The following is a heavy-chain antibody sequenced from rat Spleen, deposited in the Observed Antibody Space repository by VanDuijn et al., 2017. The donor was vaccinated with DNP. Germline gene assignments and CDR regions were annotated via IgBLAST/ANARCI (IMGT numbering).Heavy chain of an antibody. V-gene: IGHV5S13*01. CDR2: ISAGGGNI. D-gene: IGHD4-3*01. Sequence: EVQLVESGGGLVQPGRSLKLSCAASGFTFSNYGMAWVRQAPTKGLEWVASISAGGGNIYYRDSVRGRFTISRDNAKSTLYLQMNSLRSEDMATYYCVRWNSGHFDYWGQGVMVTVSS. CDR3: VRWNSGHFDY. CDR1: GFTFSNYG. J-gene: IGHJ2*01.